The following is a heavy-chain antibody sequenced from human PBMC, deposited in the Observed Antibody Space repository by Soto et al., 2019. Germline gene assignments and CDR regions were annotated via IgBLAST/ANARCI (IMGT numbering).Heavy chain of an antibody. CDR3: ARVPYSSSSGNYYYYYGMDV. CDR1: GFTVSSNY. Sequence: EVQLVETGGGLIQPGGSLRLSCAASGFTVSSNYMSWVRQAPGKGLEWVSVIYSGGSTYYADSVKGRFTISRDNSKNTLYRQMNSLRAEDTAVYYCARVPYSSSSGNYYYYYGMDVWGQGTTVTVSS. J-gene: IGHJ6*02. CDR2: IYSGGST. D-gene: IGHD6-6*01. V-gene: IGHV3-53*02.